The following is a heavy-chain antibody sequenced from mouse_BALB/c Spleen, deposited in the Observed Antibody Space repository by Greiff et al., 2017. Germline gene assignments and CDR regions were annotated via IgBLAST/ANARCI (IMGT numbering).Heavy chain of an antibody. Sequence: VQLQQSGAELVRPGTSVKVSCKASGYAFTNYLIEWVKQRPGQGLEWIGVINPGSGGTNYNEKFEGKATLTADKSSSTAYMQLSSLTSDDSAVYFCARSPSTMITCFDYWGQGTTLTVSS. J-gene: IGHJ2*01. CDR3: ARSPSTMITCFDY. CDR1: GYAFTNYL. V-gene: IGHV1-54*01. CDR2: INPGSGGT. D-gene: IGHD2-4*01.